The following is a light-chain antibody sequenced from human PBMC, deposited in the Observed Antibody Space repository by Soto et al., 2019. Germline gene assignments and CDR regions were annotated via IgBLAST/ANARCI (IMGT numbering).Light chain of an antibody. CDR3: SSHTRSSTFV. CDR2: GVS. CDR1: ISDFVVYNY. V-gene: IGLV2-14*01. J-gene: IGLJ1*01. Sequence: QSVLTQPASVSGSPGQSITISCTGTISDFVVYNYVSWYQQHPGKAPKLMIYGVSNRPSGVSNRFSGSKSGNTASLTISGLQADDEADYYCSSHTRSSTFVFGTGTKVTVL.